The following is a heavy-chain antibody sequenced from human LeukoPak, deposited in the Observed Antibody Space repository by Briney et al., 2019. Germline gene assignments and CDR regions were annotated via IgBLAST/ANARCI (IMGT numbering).Heavy chain of an antibody. CDR3: ARVFSTNYYDDRGWFDP. CDR2: IYYRGST. J-gene: IGHJ5*02. CDR1: GGSISSYY. Sequence: SETLSLTCTVSGGSISSYYWSWIRQPPGKGLEWIGHIYYRGSTRYNLSLKSRVTISGDTSKNQFSLKLSSVTAADTAVYYCARVFSTNYYDDRGWFDPWGQGTLVTVSS. V-gene: IGHV4-59*01. D-gene: IGHD3-22*01.